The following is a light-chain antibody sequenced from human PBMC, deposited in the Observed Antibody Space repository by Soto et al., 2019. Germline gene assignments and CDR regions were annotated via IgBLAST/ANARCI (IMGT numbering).Light chain of an antibody. CDR2: DAS. Sequence: EIVLTQSPGTLSVSLGEGATLSCRASQFVTSGHLAWYQQKPGQAPRLLIYDASTRATGIPDRFSGSGSGTDFSLTISRLEPEDFAVYYCQQYGSSVTFGQGTRLEIK. J-gene: IGKJ5*01. CDR1: QFVTSGH. CDR3: QQYGSSVT. V-gene: IGKV3-20*01.